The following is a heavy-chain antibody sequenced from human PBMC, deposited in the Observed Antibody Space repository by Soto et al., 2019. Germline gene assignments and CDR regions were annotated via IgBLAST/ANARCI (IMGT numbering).Heavy chain of an antibody. CDR3: ARDSDHCSSTSCYRWFDP. V-gene: IGHV1-24*01. D-gene: IGHD2-2*01. J-gene: IGHJ5*02. CDR2: FDPEDGET. Sequence: ASVKVSCKVSGYNLTELSMHWVRQAPGKGLEWMGGFDPEDGETIYAQKFQGRVTMTEDTSTDTAYMELSSLRSEDTAVYYCARDSDHCSSTSCYRWFDPWGQGTRVTVSA. CDR1: GYNLTELS.